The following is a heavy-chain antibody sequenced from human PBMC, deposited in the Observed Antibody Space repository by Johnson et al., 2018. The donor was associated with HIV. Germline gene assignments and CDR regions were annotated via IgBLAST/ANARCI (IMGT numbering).Heavy chain of an antibody. J-gene: IGHJ3*02. CDR3: ARGGSSGWSGFLAFDI. CDR2: ISYDGSNK. CDR1: KFIFSSYA. V-gene: IGHV3-30*04. D-gene: IGHD6-19*01. Sequence: QVQLVESGGGLVQPGGSLRLSCAASKFIFSSYAMHWVRQAPGKGLEWVGVISYDGSNKYYADSVKGRFTISRDNSKNTLYLQMNSLRAEDTAVYYCARGGSSGWSGFLAFDIWGQGTMVTVSS.